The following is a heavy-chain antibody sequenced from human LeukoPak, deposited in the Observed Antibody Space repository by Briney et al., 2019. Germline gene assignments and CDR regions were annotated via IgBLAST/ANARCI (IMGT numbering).Heavy chain of an antibody. CDR2: VIPIVDTA. Sequence: SVKVSCKASGGTFSSYAISWVRQAPGQGLEWMGGVIPIVDTANYAQKFQGRVTITADESTSTAYMELSSLRSEDTAVYYCARVSIAARLNYYYGTDVWGQGTTVTVSS. D-gene: IGHD6-6*01. J-gene: IGHJ6*02. CDR3: ARVSIAARLNYYYGTDV. CDR1: GGTFSSYA. V-gene: IGHV1-69*13.